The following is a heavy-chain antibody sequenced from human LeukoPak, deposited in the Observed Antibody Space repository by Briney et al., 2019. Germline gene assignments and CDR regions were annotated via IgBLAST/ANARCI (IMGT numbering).Heavy chain of an antibody. Sequence: PPETLSLTCTVSGGSISSYYWSWIRQPPGKGLEWIGYIYYSGSTNYNPSLKSRVTISVDTSKNQFSLKLSSVTAADTAVYYCARHYYDSSGYYYGMGAFDIWGQGTMVTVSS. CDR3: ARHYYDSSGYYYGMGAFDI. CDR1: GGSISSYY. J-gene: IGHJ3*02. V-gene: IGHV4-59*01. CDR2: IYYSGST. D-gene: IGHD3-22*01.